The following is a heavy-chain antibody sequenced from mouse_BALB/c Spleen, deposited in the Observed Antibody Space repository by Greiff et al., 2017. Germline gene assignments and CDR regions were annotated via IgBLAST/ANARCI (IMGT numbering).Heavy chain of an antibody. CDR3: ARDMITTGFAY. J-gene: IGHJ3*01. CDR2: ISSGGSYT. CDR1: GFTFSSYG. D-gene: IGHD2-4*01. Sequence: EVQVVESGGDLVKPGGSLKLSCAASGFTFSSYGMSWVRQTPDKRLEWVATISSGGSYTYYPDSVKGRFTISRDNAKNTLYLQMSSLKSEDTAMYYCARDMITTGFAYGGQGTLVTVSA. V-gene: IGHV5-6*01.